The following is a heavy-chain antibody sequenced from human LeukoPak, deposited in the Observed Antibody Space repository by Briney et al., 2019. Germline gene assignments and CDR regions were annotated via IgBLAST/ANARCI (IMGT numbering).Heavy chain of an antibody. D-gene: IGHD2-2*01. J-gene: IGHJ4*02. V-gene: IGHV3-30-3*01. CDR1: GFTFSSYA. CDR3: ASQPNIIVVPVGGY. CDR2: ISYDGSNK. Sequence: GRSLRLSCAASGFTFSSYAMHWVRQAPGKGLEWVAVISYDGSNKYYADSVKGRFTISRDNSKNTLYLQMNSLRAEDTAVYYCASQPNIIVVPVGGYWGQGTLVTVSS.